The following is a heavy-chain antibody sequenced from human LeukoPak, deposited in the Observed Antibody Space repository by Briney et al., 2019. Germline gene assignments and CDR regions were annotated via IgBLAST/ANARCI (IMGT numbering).Heavy chain of an antibody. CDR2: IIPIFGTA. J-gene: IGHJ6*03. Sequence: SVKVSCKASGGTFSSYAISWVRQAPGQGLEWMGGIIPIFGTANYAQKLQGRVTMTTDTSTSTAYMELRSLRSDDTAVYYCARLIAAAGTKNYYYYYMDVWGKGTTVTVSS. V-gene: IGHV1-69*05. D-gene: IGHD6-13*01. CDR1: GGTFSSYA. CDR3: ARLIAAAGTKNYYYYYMDV.